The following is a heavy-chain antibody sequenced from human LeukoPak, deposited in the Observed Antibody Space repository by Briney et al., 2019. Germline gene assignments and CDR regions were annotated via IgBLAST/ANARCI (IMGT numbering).Heavy chain of an antibody. CDR2: IYYSGST. CDR3: ATDGSGSFDAFDI. CDR1: GGSISSSSYY. V-gene: IGHV4-39*07. J-gene: IGHJ3*02. D-gene: IGHD3-10*01. Sequence: SETLSLTCTVSGGSISSSSYYWGWIRQPPGKGLEWIGSIYYSGSTYYNPSLKSRVTISVDTSKNQFSLKLSSVTAADTAVYYCATDGSGSFDAFDIWGQGTMVTVSS.